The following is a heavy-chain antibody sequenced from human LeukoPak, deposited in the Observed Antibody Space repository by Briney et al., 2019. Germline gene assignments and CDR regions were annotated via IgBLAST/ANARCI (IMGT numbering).Heavy chain of an antibody. Sequence: SETLSLTCAVYGGSFSGYYWSWIRQPPGKGLEWIGEINHSGSTNYNPSLKSRVTISVDTSKNQFSLKLSSVTAADTAVYYCASRASSSSQPWGQGTLVTVSS. V-gene: IGHV4-34*01. J-gene: IGHJ5*02. CDR3: ASRASSSSQP. CDR1: GGSFSGYY. D-gene: IGHD6-13*01. CDR2: INHSGST.